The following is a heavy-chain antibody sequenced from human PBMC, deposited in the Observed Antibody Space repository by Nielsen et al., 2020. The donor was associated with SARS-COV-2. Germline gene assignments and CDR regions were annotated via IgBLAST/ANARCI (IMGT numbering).Heavy chain of an antibody. V-gene: IGHV3-9*01. J-gene: IGHJ6*02. Sequence: SLKISCAASGFTFDDYAMYWVRQAPGKGLEWVSGISWNSGSIGYADSVKGRFTISRDNAKNSLYLQMNSLRAEDTALYYCASAAAGDYGMDVWGQETTVTVSS. D-gene: IGHD6-13*01. CDR3: ASAAAGDYGMDV. CDR1: GFTFDDYA. CDR2: ISWNSGSI.